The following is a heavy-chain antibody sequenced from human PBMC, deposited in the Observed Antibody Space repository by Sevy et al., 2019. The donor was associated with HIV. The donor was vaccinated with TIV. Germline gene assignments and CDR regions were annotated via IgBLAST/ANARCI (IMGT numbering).Heavy chain of an antibody. D-gene: IGHD2-21*02. Sequence: ASVKVSCTASGYTFTDYYIHWVRQAPGQGLECMGIINPNGGGTNYAQSFQGRVTMTRDTSTSTVYMELSSLGSEDSAVYYCARVDSCGGDCYYFDYWGQGTLVTVSS. V-gene: IGHV1-46*01. CDR3: ARVDSCGGDCYYFDY. CDR1: GYTFTDYY. CDR2: INPNGGGT. J-gene: IGHJ4*02.